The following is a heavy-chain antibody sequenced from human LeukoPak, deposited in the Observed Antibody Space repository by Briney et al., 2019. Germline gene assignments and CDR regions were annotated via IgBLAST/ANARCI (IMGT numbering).Heavy chain of an antibody. J-gene: IGHJ6*02. CDR3: ARDPPLIAVGPIDYHYYGMDV. CDR2: ISAYNGNT. D-gene: IGHD6-19*01. CDR1: GYTFTSYG. Sequence: ASVKVSCKASGYTFTSYGISWVRQAPGQGLEWMGWISAYNGNTNYAQKLQGRVTMTTDTSTSTAYMELRSLRSDDTAVYYCARDPPLIAVGPIDYHYYGMDVWGQGTTVTVSS. V-gene: IGHV1-18*01.